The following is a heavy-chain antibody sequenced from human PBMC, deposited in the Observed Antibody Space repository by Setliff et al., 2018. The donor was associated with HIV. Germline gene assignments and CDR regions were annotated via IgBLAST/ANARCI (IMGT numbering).Heavy chain of an antibody. CDR2: ISAYNGNT. CDR3: ARDRGNYYDSSGYFG. Sequence: GASVKVSCKASGYTFTSYGISWVRQAPGQGLEWMGWISAYNGNTNYAQKLQGRVTMTTDTSTSKAYMELRSLRSDDTAVYYCARDRGNYYDSSGYFGWGQGTLVTVSS. V-gene: IGHV1-18*01. CDR1: GYTFTSYG. J-gene: IGHJ4*02. D-gene: IGHD3-22*01.